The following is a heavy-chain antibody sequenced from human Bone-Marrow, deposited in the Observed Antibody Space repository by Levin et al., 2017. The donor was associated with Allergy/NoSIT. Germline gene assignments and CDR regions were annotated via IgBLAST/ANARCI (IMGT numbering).Heavy chain of an antibody. J-gene: IGHJ6*02. CDR2: MNPNSGNT. CDR1: GYTFTSYD. CDR3: ARGPPSYCSGGSCYPRRYDYYGMDG. V-gene: IGHV1-8*01. Sequence: ASVKVSCKASGYTFTSYDINWVRQATGQGLEWMGWMNPNSGNTGYAQKFQGRVTMTRNTSISTAYMELSSLRSEDTAVYYCARGPPSYCSGGSCYPRRYDYYGMDGWGQGTTVTVSS. D-gene: IGHD2-15*01.